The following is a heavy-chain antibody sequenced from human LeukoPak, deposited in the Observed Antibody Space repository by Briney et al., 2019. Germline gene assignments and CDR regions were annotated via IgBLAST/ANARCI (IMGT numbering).Heavy chain of an antibody. CDR2: ISAGSGNT. Sequence: GVSVKVSCKASGDSSRTNAIVWLRQAPGQRPEWMGWISAGSGNTKYSQNFQDRVTLTRDTAASTVYMDVSGLRPEDTAVYFCARERDDDPFDIWGQGTLVTVSS. CDR3: ARERDDDPFDI. CDR1: GDSSRTNA. V-gene: IGHV1-3*01. J-gene: IGHJ3*02. D-gene: IGHD1-1*01.